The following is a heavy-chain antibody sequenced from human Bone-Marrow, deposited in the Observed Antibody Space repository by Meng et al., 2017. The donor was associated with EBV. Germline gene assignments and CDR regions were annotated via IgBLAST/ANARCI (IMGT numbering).Heavy chain of an antibody. CDR2: LIPMSDAP. CDR1: GGTFRSDA. V-gene: IGHV1-69*01. J-gene: IGHJ4*02. D-gene: IGHD3-10*01. CDR3: ASESGRGFTPDY. Sequence: QGPLVSAGAEVKKPGSSGKVSCKTSGGTFRSDAVSWVRQAPGQGLEWMGGLIPMSDAPHYAQKFQDRVRITADESTSTHYMDLSGLRSEDTAVYYCASESGRGFTPDYWGQGTLVTVSS.